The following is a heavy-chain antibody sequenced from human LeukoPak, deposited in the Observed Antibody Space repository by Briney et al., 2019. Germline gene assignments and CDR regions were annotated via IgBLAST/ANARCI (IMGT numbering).Heavy chain of an antibody. CDR2: IIPILGIA. CDR3: ATDLYSSSSDY. D-gene: IGHD6-6*01. J-gene: IGHJ4*02. Sequence: SVKVSCKASGGTFSSYTISWVRQAPGQGLEWMGRIIPILGIANYAQKFQGRVTITADKSTSTAYMELSSLRAEDTAVYYCATDLYSSSSDYWGRGALVTVSS. CDR1: GGTFSSYT. V-gene: IGHV1-69*04.